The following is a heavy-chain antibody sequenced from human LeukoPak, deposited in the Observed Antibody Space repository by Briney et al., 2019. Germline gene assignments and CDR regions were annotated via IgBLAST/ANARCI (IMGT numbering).Heavy chain of an antibody. V-gene: IGHV3-23*01. J-gene: IGHJ4*02. Sequence: GGSLRPSCAASGFTFSSYAMSWVRQAPGKGLEWVSAISNSGGRTYYADSVKGRFTISRDNSKNTLYLQMNGLRAEDTAVYYCANNWNLDYWGQGTLVTVSS. D-gene: IGHD1-20*01. CDR1: GFTFSSYA. CDR3: ANNWNLDY. CDR2: ISNSGGRT.